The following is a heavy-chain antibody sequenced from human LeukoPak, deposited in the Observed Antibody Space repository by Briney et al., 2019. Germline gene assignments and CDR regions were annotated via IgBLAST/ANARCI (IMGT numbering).Heavy chain of an antibody. CDR2: IKHDGSEK. V-gene: IGHV3-7*01. CDR3: ARVVTAAGNDAFDI. J-gene: IGHJ3*02. Sequence: PGGSLRLSCAASGFTFNNFWMTWVRQAPGKGLEWVANIKHDGSEKYYVDSVKGRFTISRDNAKNSLYLQMNGLRAEDTAVYYCARVVTAAGNDAFDIWGQGTMVTVSS. CDR1: GFTFNNFW. D-gene: IGHD6-13*01.